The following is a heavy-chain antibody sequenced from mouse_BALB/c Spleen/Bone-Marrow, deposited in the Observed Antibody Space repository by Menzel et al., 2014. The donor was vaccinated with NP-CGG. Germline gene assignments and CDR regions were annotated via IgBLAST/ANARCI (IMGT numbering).Heavy chain of an antibody. CDR1: GYTFTDYA. Sequence: AQLHQSGPELVRPGVSVKISCKGSGYTFTDYAMHWVKQSHAKSLEWSGVISTYSVNTNYNQKFKGKATMTVDKSSSTAYMELARLTSEDAAIYYCASPICYDNYGGFAYWGQGTLVTVSA. CDR2: ISTYSVNT. V-gene: IGHV1-67*01. D-gene: IGHD2-1*01. J-gene: IGHJ3*01. CDR3: ASPICYDNYGGFAY.